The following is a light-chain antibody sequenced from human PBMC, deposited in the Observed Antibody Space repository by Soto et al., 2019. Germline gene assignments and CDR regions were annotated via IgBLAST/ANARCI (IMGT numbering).Light chain of an antibody. J-gene: IGKJ2*01. CDR3: QQYNTYS. CDR2: KTS. CDR1: QSLNSW. V-gene: IGKV1-5*03. Sequence: DIQMTQSPSTLSASVGDRVSITCRASQSLNSWLAWYQQKPGKAPKLLIYKTSTLESGVPSRFSGSGSGTEFTLTISNLQPDDFPTYYCQQYNTYSFGQGTKLEIK.